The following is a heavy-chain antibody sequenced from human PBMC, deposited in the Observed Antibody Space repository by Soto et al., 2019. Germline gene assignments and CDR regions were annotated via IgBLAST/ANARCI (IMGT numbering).Heavy chain of an antibody. V-gene: IGHV4-59*08. D-gene: IGHD3-10*01. CDR2: IYYSGST. Sequence: PSETLSLTCTVSGGSIRSYYCSWIRQPPGKGLEWIGYIYYSGSTNYNPSLKSRVTISVDTSKNQFSLKLSSVTAADTAVYYCARRGSGSYSDYWGQGTLVTVSS. CDR3: ARRGSGSYSDY. J-gene: IGHJ4*02. CDR1: GGSIRSYY.